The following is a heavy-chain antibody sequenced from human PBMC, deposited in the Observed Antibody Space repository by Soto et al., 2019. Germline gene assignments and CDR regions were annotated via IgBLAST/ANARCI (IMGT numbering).Heavy chain of an antibody. Sequence: GGSLRLSCAASGFTFSSSWMHWVRQAPGKGLLWVSRINIDGSITTYADSVKGRFTISRDNAKNTLYLQMNSLRAEDTAVYYCATVGITAWYPAWGQGTQVTVSS. D-gene: IGHD1-20*01. CDR3: ATVGITAWYPA. J-gene: IGHJ5*02. CDR1: GFTFSSSW. V-gene: IGHV3-74*01. CDR2: INIDGSIT.